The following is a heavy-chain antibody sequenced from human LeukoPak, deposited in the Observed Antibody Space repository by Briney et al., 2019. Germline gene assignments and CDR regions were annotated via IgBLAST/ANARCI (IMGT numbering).Heavy chain of an antibody. D-gene: IGHD6-19*01. CDR3: TTGYSSGWYNEGNY. Sequence: GGSLRLSCAASGFTFSSYWMSWVRQAPGKGLEWVAKIKQDGSGEYYLDSVKGRFTISRDNAKNSLYLQMNSLRADDTAVYFCTTGYSSGWYNEGNYWGQGTLVTVSS. CDR2: IKQDGSGE. J-gene: IGHJ4*02. CDR1: GFTFSSYW. V-gene: IGHV3-7*01.